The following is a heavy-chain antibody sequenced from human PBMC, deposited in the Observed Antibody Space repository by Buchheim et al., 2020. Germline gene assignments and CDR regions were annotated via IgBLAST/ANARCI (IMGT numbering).Heavy chain of an antibody. J-gene: IGHJ5*02. CDR2: INPNSGGT. CDR1: GGTFSSYT. CDR3: ARVGAAAGTRGWFDP. D-gene: IGHD6-13*01. V-gene: IGHV1-2*06. Sequence: QVQLVQSGAEVKKPGSSVKVSCKASGGTFSSYTISWVRQAPGQGLEWMGRINPNSGGTNYAQKFQGRVTMTRDTSSSTAYMELSRLRSDDTAVYYCARVGAAAGTRGWFDPWGQGTL.